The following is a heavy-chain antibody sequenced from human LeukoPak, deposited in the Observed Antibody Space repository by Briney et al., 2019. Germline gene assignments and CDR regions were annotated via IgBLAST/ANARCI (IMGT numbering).Heavy chain of an antibody. CDR1: GGSISSGDYY. D-gene: IGHD6-13*01. CDR2: IYYSGRT. Sequence: PSETLSLTCTVSGGSISSGDYYWSWIRQPPGKGLEWIGYIYYSGRTYYNPSLKSRVTISVDTSKNQFSLKLSSVTAADTAVYYCARHPGWQQLVPTFDYWGQGTLVTVSS. J-gene: IGHJ4*02. CDR3: ARHPGWQQLVPTFDY. V-gene: IGHV4-30-4*02.